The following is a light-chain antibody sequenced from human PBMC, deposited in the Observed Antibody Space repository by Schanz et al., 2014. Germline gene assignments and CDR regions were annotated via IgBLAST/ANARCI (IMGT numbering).Light chain of an antibody. CDR2: DVS. CDR1: FSDVGGYNF. CDR3: NSYGGSNNLV. J-gene: IGLJ2*01. V-gene: IGLV2-11*01. Sequence: QSALTQPRSVSGSPGQSVTVSCTGTFSDVGGYNFVSWYQQHPGKAPKLMIYDVSKRPSGVSDRFSGSKSGNTASLTISGLQGEDEADYYCNSYGGSNNLVFGGGTKLTVL.